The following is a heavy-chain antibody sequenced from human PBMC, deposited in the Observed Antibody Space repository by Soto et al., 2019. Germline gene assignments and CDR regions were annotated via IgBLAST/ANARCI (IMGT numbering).Heavy chain of an antibody. CDR3: AHILVVSAFDC. CDR2: LFWDGGR. Sequence: GPPLGHPPQTLPLPCTLSGVSLSTSGGGGGWGRQPPGKAPGWLALLFWDGGRRHSPSLKSRLTITKDTSKNQVVLTMTNMDPVDTATYYCAHILVVSAFDCWGQGTLVTVSS. J-gene: IGHJ4*02. CDR1: GVSLSTSGGG. D-gene: IGHD2-8*02. V-gene: IGHV2-5*02.